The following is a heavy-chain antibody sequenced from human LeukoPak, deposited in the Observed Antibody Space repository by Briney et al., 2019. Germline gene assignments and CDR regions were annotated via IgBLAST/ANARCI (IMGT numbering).Heavy chain of an antibody. CDR3: AKEFYYGSGNYYPTFDY. CDR2: ISGSGGNT. J-gene: IGHJ4*02. V-gene: IGHV3-23*01. CDR1: GFTFTTYA. D-gene: IGHD3-10*01. Sequence: GGSLRLSCAASGFTFTTYAMSWVRQAPGKGLEWVSLISGSGGNTYYADSVKGRFTISRDNSKNTLYLQINSLRAEDTAVYYCAKEFYYGSGNYYPTFDYWGQGTLVTVSS.